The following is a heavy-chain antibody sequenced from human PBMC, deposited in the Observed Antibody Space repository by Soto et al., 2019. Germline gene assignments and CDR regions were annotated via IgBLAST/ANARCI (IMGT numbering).Heavy chain of an antibody. Sequence: GSGPTLVNPTETLTLTCTFSGFSLSTSGMRVSWIRQAPGKALEWLARIDWDEDRFYSTSLKTRLTISKDNSKNQVVLTMTKMDPVDTATYYCARMRSDYDSSGLDYWGQGILVTVSS. CDR3: ARMRSDYDSSGLDY. D-gene: IGHD3-22*01. CDR2: IDWDEDR. J-gene: IGHJ4*02. V-gene: IGHV2-70*04. CDR1: GFSLSTSGMR.